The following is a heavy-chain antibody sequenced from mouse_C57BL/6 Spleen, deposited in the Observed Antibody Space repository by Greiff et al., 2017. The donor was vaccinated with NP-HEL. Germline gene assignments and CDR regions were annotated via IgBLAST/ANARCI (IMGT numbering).Heavy chain of an antibody. CDR1: GFTFSSYG. D-gene: IGHD2-14*01. CDR3: WGGTDY. V-gene: IGHV5-6*01. J-gene: IGHJ2*01. Sequence: EVKLVESGGDLVKPGGSLTLSCAASGFTFSSYGMSWVRQTPDKRLEWVATISSGGSYTYYPDSVKGRFTISRDNAENTLYLQMSSLKAEDTAMYYCWGGTDYWGQGTTLTVSS. CDR2: ISSGGSYT.